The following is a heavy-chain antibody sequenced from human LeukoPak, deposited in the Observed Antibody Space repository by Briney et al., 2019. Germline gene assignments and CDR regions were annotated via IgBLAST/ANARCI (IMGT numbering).Heavy chain of an antibody. CDR2: IKQDGSEK. D-gene: IGHD3-22*01. CDR3: ARGHDSSGYYYFDY. J-gene: IGHJ4*02. Sequence: PGGSLRLSCAASGFTFSSYWMSWVRQAPGKGLEWVANIKQDGSEKYYVDSVKGRFTISRDNAKNSLYLQMNSLRAEDTAVYYCARGHDSSGYYYFDYWGQGTLVTVSS. V-gene: IGHV3-7*01. CDR1: GFTFSSYW.